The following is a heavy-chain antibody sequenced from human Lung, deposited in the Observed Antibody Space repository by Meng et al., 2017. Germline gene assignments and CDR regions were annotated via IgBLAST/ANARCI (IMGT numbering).Heavy chain of an antibody. V-gene: IGHV4-34*01. J-gene: IGHJ4*02. Sequence: QVHVQQLREGPLKPSWTLSRTSVGPGGSFSDQYRSWIRQPPGKGLEWIGEINHSGSTNYNPSPESRATISVDTSQNNLSLKLSSVTAADSAVYYCARGPTTMAHDFDYWGQGTLVTVSS. D-gene: IGHD4-11*01. CDR3: ARGPTTMAHDFDY. CDR2: INHSGST. CDR1: GGSFSDQY.